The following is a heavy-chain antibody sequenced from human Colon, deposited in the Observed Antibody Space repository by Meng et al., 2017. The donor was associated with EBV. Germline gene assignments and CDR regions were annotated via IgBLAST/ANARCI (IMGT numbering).Heavy chain of an antibody. CDR3: ARGPYCGGDCYWFDP. D-gene: IGHD2-21*02. V-gene: IGHV4-30-2*01. CDR1: CDAISCADSS. CDR2: IYHSGTT. J-gene: IGHJ5*02. Sequence: GSLLPFHSLSLAGAVSCDAISCADSSWGWIRLPPGPGLGWIGYIYHSGTTYKTSLTSRVTISVDNSKNQFSLRLTSVTAADTAVYYCARGPYCGGDCYWFDPWGQGTLVTVSS.